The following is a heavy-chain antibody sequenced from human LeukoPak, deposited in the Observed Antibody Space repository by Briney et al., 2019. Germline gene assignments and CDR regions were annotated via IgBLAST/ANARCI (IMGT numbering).Heavy chain of an antibody. D-gene: IGHD4-11*01. CDR3: ARDVDQLVYSTRPRDDAFDI. Sequence: SETLSLTCTVSGGSISSYYWSWIRQPAGKGLEWIGRIYTSGSTNYNPSLKSRVTMSVDTSKNQFSLKLSSVTAADTAVYYCARDVDQLVYSTRPRDDAFDIWGQGTMVTVSS. CDR1: GGSISSYY. V-gene: IGHV4-4*07. J-gene: IGHJ3*02. CDR2: IYTSGST.